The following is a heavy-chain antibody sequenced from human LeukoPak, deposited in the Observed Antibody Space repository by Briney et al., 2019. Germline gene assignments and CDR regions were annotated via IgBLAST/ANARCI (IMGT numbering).Heavy chain of an antibody. CDR1: GFTFSNYG. J-gene: IGHJ6*03. V-gene: IGHV3-30*02. Sequence: SGGSLRLSCAASGFTFSNYGMHWVRQAPGKGLEWVAFIRYDGRNKYYADSVKGRFTISRDNSKNTLYLQMNSLRIEDTAVYYCARDGDTVLTRGYYYYMDVWGKGTTVTVSS. CDR3: ARDGDTVLTRGYYYYMDV. D-gene: IGHD4-23*01. CDR2: IRYDGRNK.